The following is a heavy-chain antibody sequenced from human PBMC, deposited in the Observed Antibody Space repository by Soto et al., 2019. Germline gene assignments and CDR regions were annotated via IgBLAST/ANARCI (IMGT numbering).Heavy chain of an antibody. J-gene: IGHJ6*03. D-gene: IGHD4-17*01. CDR3: TTRSTVTTLYYYYYMDV. Sequence: GSLRLSCAASGFTFSNAWMSWVRQAPGKGLEWVGRIKSKTDGGTTDYAAPVKGRFTISRDDSKNTLYLQMNSLKTEDTAVYYCTTRSTVTTLYYYYYMDVWGKGTTVTVSS. CDR1: GFTFSNAW. V-gene: IGHV3-15*01. CDR2: IKSKTDGGTT.